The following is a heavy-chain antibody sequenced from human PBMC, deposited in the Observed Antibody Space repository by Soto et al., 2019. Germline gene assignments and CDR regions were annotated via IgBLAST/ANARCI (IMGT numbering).Heavy chain of an antibody. CDR2: IKQDGSQK. CDR3: VKDSVFKHPVATYNWFDS. J-gene: IGHJ5*01. D-gene: IGHD5-12*01. Sequence: GGSLRLSCAASGFTFSSYWMSWVRQAPGKGLEWVANIKQDGSQKYYVDSVKGRFTISRDNAKNTLYLQMNSLRAEDTAVYYCVKDSVFKHPVATYNWFDSWGQAILVTVSS. CDR1: GFTFSSYW. V-gene: IGHV3-7*01.